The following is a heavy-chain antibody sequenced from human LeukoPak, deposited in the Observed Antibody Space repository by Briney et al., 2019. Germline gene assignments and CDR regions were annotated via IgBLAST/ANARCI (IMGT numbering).Heavy chain of an antibody. CDR1: GDSVSSNSAA. V-gene: IGHV6-1*01. Sequence: SQTLSLTCAISGDSVSSNSAAWNWIRQSPSRGLEWLGRTYYRSKWYNDYAVSVKSRITINPDTSKNQFSLQLNSVTPEDTAVYYCARGVSYSSGWYTRYNWFDPWGQGTLVTVSS. D-gene: IGHD6-19*01. CDR2: TYYRSKWYN. J-gene: IGHJ5*02. CDR3: ARGVSYSSGWYTRYNWFDP.